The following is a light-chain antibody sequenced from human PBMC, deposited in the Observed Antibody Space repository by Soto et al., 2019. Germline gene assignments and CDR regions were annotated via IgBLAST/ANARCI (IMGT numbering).Light chain of an antibody. V-gene: IGKV1-5*03. CDR1: QNVSNW. CDR3: QQYSKEST. Sequence: DVEMTQSPSNLPTCIGDRVTINCRASQNVSNWLAWYQQKPGKAPKLLIYKASRLESGVPSRFLASGSGTDFTLSINSLQSDDFATYFCQQYSKESTFGQGTKLEIK. CDR2: KAS. J-gene: IGKJ2*01.